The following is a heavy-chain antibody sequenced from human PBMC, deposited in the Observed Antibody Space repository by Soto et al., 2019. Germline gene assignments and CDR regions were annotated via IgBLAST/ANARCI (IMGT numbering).Heavy chain of an antibody. V-gene: IGHV1-69*13. CDR1: GDTFSSYA. D-gene: IGHD2-2*01. J-gene: IGHJ5*02. CDR3: ASEDGNVPAAT. CDR2: IIRIFGTA. Sequence: ASVKVSCKASGDTFSSYAISWVRQAPGQGLEWMGGIIRIFGTANYAQKFQGRVTITADESTSTAYMELSSLRSEDTAVYYCASEDGNVPAATWGQGTLVTVSS.